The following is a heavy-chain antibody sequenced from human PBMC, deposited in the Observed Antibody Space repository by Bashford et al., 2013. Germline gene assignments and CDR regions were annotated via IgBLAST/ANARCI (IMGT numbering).Heavy chain of an antibody. CDR3: AASIAVADPLDY. Sequence: SVKVSCKASGFTFTSSAVQWVRQARGQRLEWIGWIVVGSGNTNYAQKFQERVTITRDMSTSTAYMELSSLRSEDTAVYYCAASIAVADPLDYWGQGTLVTVSS. CDR2: IVVGSGNT. CDR1: GFTFTSSA. J-gene: IGHJ4*02. V-gene: IGHV1-58*01. D-gene: IGHD6-19*01.